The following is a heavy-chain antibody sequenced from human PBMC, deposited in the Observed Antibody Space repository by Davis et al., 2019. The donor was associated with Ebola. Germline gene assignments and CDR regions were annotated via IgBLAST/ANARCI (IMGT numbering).Heavy chain of an antibody. Sequence: ASVKVSCKASGYSFTGYFMHWVRQAPGQGLEWMGWINPDSGDTKYAQKFQGRVTMTRDTSISTAYMEMTSLRSDDTALYYCARDFVPSAGASGNVDSWGQGTLVIVSS. CDR1: GYSFTGYF. J-gene: IGHJ4*02. D-gene: IGHD6-13*01. CDR2: INPDSGDT. V-gene: IGHV1-2*02. CDR3: ARDFVPSAGASGNVDS.